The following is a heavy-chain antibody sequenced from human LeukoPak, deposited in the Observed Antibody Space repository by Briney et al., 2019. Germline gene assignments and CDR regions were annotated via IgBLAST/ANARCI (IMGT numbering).Heavy chain of an antibody. D-gene: IGHD1-26*01. J-gene: IGHJ4*02. CDR1: GFTFSSYS. V-gene: IGHV3-48*04. Sequence: GGSLRLSCAASGFTFSSYSMNWVRQAPGKGLEWVSYINSRSSTIYYADSVKGRFTISRDNAKNSLYLQMNSLRAGDTAVYYCARAFGVVGATNPGYWGQGTLVTVSS. CDR2: INSRSSTI. CDR3: ARAFGVVGATNPGY.